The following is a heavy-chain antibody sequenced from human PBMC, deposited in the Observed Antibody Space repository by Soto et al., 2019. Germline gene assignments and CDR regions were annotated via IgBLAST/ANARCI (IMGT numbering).Heavy chain of an antibody. CDR2: VNPHSGGT. J-gene: IGHJ6*03. Sequence: QVQLVQSGAEVKSPGASVKVSCKASGYTFSDYYIQWVRQAPGQGLEWGGWVNPHSGGTHDGRECHGWGNVTRNTSINTVFLELSRLKSGATAVSYCASELRATVPTEEYYYRDYVDVLGNGTTVIVSS. V-gene: IGHV1-2*04. CDR3: ASELRATVPTEEYYYRDYVDV. D-gene: IGHD4-4*01. CDR1: GYTFSDYY.